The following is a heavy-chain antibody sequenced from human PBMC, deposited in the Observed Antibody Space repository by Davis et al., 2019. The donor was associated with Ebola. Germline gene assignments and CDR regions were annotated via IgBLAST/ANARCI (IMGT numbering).Heavy chain of an antibody. J-gene: IGHJ4*02. CDR1: GFVFSDFS. CDR3: ARDRFFAFDF. V-gene: IGHV3-48*02. D-gene: IGHD3/OR15-3a*01. Sequence: GESLKIPCAASGFVFSDFSMNWVRQAPGKGLEWITYITKGSDAIHYADSVKGRFTVSRDNAKNSVFLQMSSLRDEDSAVYYCARDRFFAFDFWSQGVHVSVSS. CDR2: ITKGSDAI.